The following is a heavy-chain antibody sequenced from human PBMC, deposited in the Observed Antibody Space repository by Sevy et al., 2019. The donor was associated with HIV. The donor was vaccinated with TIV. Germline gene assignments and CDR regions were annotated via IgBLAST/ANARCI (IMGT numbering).Heavy chain of an antibody. Sequence: GGSLRLSCAPSGFTFSSYAMSWVRQAPGKGLEWVSAISGSGGSTYYADSVKGRFTISRDNSKNTLYLQMNSLRAEDTAVYYCAKDELVGIAAAGTVDYWGQGTLVTVSS. J-gene: IGHJ4*02. CDR2: ISGSGGST. CDR1: GFTFSSYA. D-gene: IGHD6-13*01. CDR3: AKDELVGIAAAGTVDY. V-gene: IGHV3-23*01.